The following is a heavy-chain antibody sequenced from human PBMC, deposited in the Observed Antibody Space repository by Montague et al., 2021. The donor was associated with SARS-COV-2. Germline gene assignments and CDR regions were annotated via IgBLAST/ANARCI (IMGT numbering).Heavy chain of an antibody. J-gene: IGHJ6*02. CDR2: TYYRSKWYN. CDR3: ARQPLRYDFVYYYYGMDV. CDR1: GDSVSSNSAA. D-gene: IGHD5-12*01. Sequence: CAISGDSVSSNSAAWNWIRQSPSRGLEWLGRTYYRSKWYNDYAVSVKSRITINPDTSKNQFSLQLNSVTPEDTAVYYCARQPLRYDFVYYYYGMDVWGQGTTVTVSS. V-gene: IGHV6-1*01.